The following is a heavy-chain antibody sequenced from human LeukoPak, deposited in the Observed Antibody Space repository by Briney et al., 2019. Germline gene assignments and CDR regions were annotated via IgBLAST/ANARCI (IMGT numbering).Heavy chain of an antibody. CDR1: GYTFTVYY. J-gene: IGHJ5*02. V-gene: IGHV1-2*02. CDR2: INPNSGGT. D-gene: IGHD6-13*01. Sequence: ASVKVSCKASGYTFTVYYMHWVRQAPGQGLEWMGWINPNSGGTNYAQKFQGRVTMTRDTSISTAYMELSRLRSDDTAVYYCARDGIAAAGTRNWFDPWGQGTLVTVSS. CDR3: ARDGIAAAGTRNWFDP.